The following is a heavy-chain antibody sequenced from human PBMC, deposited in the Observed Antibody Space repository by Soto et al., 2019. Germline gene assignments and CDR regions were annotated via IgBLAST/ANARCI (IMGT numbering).Heavy chain of an antibody. CDR2: INAGNGNT. V-gene: IGHV1-3*01. D-gene: IGHD3-22*01. CDR1: GYTFSSYA. CDR3: ARDYYYDSPVAFDY. Sequence: ASVKVSCKASGYTFSSYAMHWVRQAPGQRLEWMGWINAGNGNTKYSQKFQGRVTITRDTSASTVYMELSSLRSEDTAVYYCARDYYYDSPVAFDYWGQGTLVTVSS. J-gene: IGHJ4*02.